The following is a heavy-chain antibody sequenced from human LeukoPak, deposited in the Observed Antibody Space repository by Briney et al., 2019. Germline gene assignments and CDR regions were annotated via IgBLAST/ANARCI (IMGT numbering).Heavy chain of an antibody. CDR3: AKDQGAVVPAAHYFDY. CDR2: IRYDGSNK. V-gene: IGHV3-30*02. D-gene: IGHD2-2*01. CDR1: GFIFSTYG. Sequence: PGGSLRLSCAASGFIFSTYGMHWVRQAPGKGLEWVAFIRYDGSNKHYADSVKGRFTISRDNSKNTLYLQMNSLRAEDTAVYYCAKDQGAVVPAAHYFDYWGQGTLVTVSS. J-gene: IGHJ4*02.